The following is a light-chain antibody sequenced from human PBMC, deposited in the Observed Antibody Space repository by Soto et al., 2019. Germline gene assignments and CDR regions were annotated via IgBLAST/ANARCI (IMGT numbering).Light chain of an antibody. CDR1: QSVSSSY. Sequence: EIVLTQSPGTLSLSPGERATLSCRASQSVSSSYLAWYQQKPGQAPRLLIYGASSRATGIPDRFSGSGSGTDFALTISIMDPEDLAVYYCQQYVSSQTFGQGTKVEIE. CDR3: QQYVSSQT. J-gene: IGKJ1*01. V-gene: IGKV3-20*01. CDR2: GAS.